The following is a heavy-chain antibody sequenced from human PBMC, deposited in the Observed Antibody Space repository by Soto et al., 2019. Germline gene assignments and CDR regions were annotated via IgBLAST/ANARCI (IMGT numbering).Heavy chain of an antibody. Sequence: QVQLQESGPGLVKPSETLSLTCTVSGGSVSSGSYDWSWIRQPPGKGLEWIGYIYYSGSTNYNPSLKSRVTISVDTSKNQFSLKLSSVTAADTAVYYCARGGWIGYCSSTSCYVGMVTFDYWGQGTLVTVSS. CDR1: GGSVSSGSYD. D-gene: IGHD2-2*01. V-gene: IGHV4-61*01. CDR2: IYYSGST. J-gene: IGHJ4*02. CDR3: ARGGWIGYCSSTSCYVGMVTFDY.